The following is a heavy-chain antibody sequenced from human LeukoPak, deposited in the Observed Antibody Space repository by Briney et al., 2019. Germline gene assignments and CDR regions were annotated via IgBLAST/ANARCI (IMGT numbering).Heavy chain of an antibody. CDR1: GYTFTGYY. CDR2: INPNSGGT. Sequence: ASVKVSCKASGYTFTGYYMHWVRQAPGQGLEWMGWINPNSGGTNYAQKFQGRVTMTRDTSISTAYMELSRLRSDDTAVYYCARPSIVVVPGSCFDPWGQGTLVTVSS. D-gene: IGHD2-2*01. J-gene: IGHJ5*02. V-gene: IGHV1-2*02. CDR3: ARPSIVVVPGSCFDP.